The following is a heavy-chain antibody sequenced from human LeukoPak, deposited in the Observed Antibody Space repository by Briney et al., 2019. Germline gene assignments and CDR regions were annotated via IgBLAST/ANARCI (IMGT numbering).Heavy chain of an antibody. Sequence: ASVKVSCKASGYTFTSYYMHWVRQAPGQGLEWMGIINPSGGSTSYAQKFQGRVTMTRDTSTSTVYMELSSLRSEDTAVYYCARDSRKVVPAATPDYWGQGTLVTVSS. CDR2: INPSGGST. J-gene: IGHJ4*02. D-gene: IGHD2-2*01. CDR3: ARDSRKVVPAATPDY. CDR1: GYTFTSYY. V-gene: IGHV1-46*01.